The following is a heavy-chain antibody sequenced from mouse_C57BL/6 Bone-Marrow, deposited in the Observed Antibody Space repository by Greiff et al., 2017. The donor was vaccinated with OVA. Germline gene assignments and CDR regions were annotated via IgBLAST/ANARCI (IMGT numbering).Heavy chain of an antibody. CDR2: INPGSGGT. V-gene: IGHV1-54*01. J-gene: IGHJ4*01. CDR1: GYAFTNYL. CDR3: ARGVYYAMDY. Sequence: VKLMESGAELVRPGTSVKVSCKASGYAFTNYLLEWVKQRPGQGLEWIGVINPGSGGTNYNEKFKGKATLTADKSSSTAYMQLSSLTSEDSAVYFCARGVYYAMDYWGQGTSVTVSS.